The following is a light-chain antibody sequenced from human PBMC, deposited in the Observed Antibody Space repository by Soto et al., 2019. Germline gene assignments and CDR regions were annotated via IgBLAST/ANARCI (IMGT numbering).Light chain of an antibody. J-gene: IGLJ1*01. CDR1: SSDVGGYNY. CDR2: DVS. Sequence: SVLTEPASVSGSPGQSITISCTGTSSDVGGYNYVSWYQQHPGKAPKLMIYDVSNRPSGVSNRFSGSKSGNTASLTISGLQAEDEGDYHCSSYTDTATLVFGTGTKLTVL. CDR3: SSYTDTATLV. V-gene: IGLV2-14*03.